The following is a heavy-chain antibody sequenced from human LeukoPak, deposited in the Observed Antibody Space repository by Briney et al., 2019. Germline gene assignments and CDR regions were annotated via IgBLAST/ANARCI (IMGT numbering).Heavy chain of an antibody. CDR1: NYTFPSNG. CDR3: ARDQAPGSVCGY. V-gene: IGHV1-18*04. J-gene: IGHJ4*02. CDR2: MSVYNGNT. Sequence: ASVKVSCKSSNYTFPSNGLNWVRQAPGQGIECMGWMSVYNGNTNYAQKFQGRVTMTTDTSTSTAYMELRNLRSDDTAVYYCARDQAPGSVCGYWGQGTLVTVSS. D-gene: IGHD3-10*01.